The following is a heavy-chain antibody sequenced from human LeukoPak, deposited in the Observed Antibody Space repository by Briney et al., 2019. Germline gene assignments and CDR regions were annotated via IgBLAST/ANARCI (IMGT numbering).Heavy chain of an antibody. J-gene: IGHJ4*02. CDR2: ISGSGGST. CDR3: ARDLAGPTYYYGSGSYYN. V-gene: IGHV3-23*01. CDR1: GFTFSSYA. Sequence: GGSLRLSCAASGFTFSSYAMSWVRQAPGKGLEWVSAISGSGGSTYYADSVKGRFTISRDNSKNTLYLQMNSLRAEDTAVYYCARDLAGPTYYYGSGSYYNWGQGTLVTVSS. D-gene: IGHD3-10*01.